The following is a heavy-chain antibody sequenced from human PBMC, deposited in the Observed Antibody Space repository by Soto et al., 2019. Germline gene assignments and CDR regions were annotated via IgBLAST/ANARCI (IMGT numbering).Heavy chain of an antibody. V-gene: IGHV6-1*01. J-gene: IGHJ6*02. Sequence: SQTLSLTCAIPGDSVSSNSAAWNWIRQSPSRGLEWLGRTYYRSKWYNDYAGSVKSRITSNPETSKNQFTLRLNSVTPEDTAVYYCARDPVAAAQHNYYYYCMDVWGQGSTVTVSS. CDR2: TYYRSKWYN. CDR1: GDSVSSNSAA. CDR3: ARDPVAAAQHNYYYYCMDV. D-gene: IGHD6-13*01.